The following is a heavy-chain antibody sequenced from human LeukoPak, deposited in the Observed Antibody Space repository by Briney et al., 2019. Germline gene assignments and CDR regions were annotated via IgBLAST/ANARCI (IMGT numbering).Heavy chain of an antibody. V-gene: IGHV4-34*01. D-gene: IGHD6-25*01. CDR3: ARSQRLRIPFDY. CDR1: GGSFSGYY. Sequence: SETLSLTCAVYGGSFSGYYWSWIRQPPGEGLEWIGEINHGGSTNYNPSLKSRVTISVDTSKNQFSLKLSSVTAADTDVYYCARSQRLRIPFDYGGQGTLVPVSS. CDR2: INHGGST. J-gene: IGHJ4*02.